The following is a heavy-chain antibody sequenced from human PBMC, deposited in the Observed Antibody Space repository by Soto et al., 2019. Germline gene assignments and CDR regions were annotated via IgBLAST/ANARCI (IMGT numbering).Heavy chain of an antibody. CDR2: ISWDSGST. Sequence: EVQLVESGGVVVQPGGSLRLSCAASGFSLDDYTMHWVRHAPGKGLEWVSLISWDSGSTYYADSVKGRFTISRDNSKNALYLQMNSLRTEDTAVYYCARDHGRHTHYYYGMDVWGQGTTVTVSS. D-gene: IGHD2-15*01. CDR3: ARDHGRHTHYYYGMDV. CDR1: GFSLDDYT. J-gene: IGHJ6*02. V-gene: IGHV3-43*01.